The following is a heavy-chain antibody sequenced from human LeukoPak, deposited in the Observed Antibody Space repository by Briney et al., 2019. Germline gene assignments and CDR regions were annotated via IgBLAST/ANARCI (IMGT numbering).Heavy chain of an antibody. CDR2: IYTSGST. CDR1: GGSISSGSYY. CDR3: ARGRITMVRGAHFDY. J-gene: IGHJ4*02. D-gene: IGHD3-10*01. Sequence: SETLSLTCTVSGGSISSGSYYWSRIRQPAGKGLEWIGRIYTSGSTNYNPSLKSRVTISVDTSKNQLSLKLSSVTAADTAVYYCARGRITMVRGAHFDYWGQGTLVTVSS. V-gene: IGHV4-61*02.